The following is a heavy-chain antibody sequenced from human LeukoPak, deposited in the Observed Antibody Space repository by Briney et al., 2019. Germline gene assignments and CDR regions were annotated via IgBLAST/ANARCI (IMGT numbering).Heavy chain of an antibody. J-gene: IGHJ4*02. Sequence: GGSLRLSCAASGFTFSRYPMIWVRQAPGKGLEWVSTLSSGGGGTYYADSVRGRFTISRDDSKNTLYLEMFSLTAEDTARYYCAKGCSSGWYAFDSWGQGTLVTVSS. V-gene: IGHV3-23*01. D-gene: IGHD6-19*01. CDR2: LSSGGGGT. CDR1: GFTFSRYP. CDR3: AKGCSSGWYAFDS.